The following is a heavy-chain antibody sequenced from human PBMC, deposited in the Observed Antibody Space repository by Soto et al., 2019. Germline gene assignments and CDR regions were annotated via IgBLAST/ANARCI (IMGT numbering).Heavy chain of an antibody. V-gene: IGHV3-23*01. CDR3: AKVSSSWYAGFFDL. J-gene: IGHJ4*02. CDR1: GFTFSSRA. Sequence: PGESLKISCTASGFTFSSRAMTWVRQAPGKGLEWVSGLSDSGGSIYYADSVKGRFTISRDNSMNTLYLQMKTLRAEDTAVYYCAKVSSSWYAGFFDLWGQGTLVTVSS. D-gene: IGHD6-13*01. CDR2: LSDSGGSI.